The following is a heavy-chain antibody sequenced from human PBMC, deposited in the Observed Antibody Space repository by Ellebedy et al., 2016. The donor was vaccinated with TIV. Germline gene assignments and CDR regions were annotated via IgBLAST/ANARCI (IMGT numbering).Heavy chain of an antibody. CDR3: ASYCSGSNCYGRTEIDY. J-gene: IGHJ4*02. D-gene: IGHD2-15*01. V-gene: IGHV3-48*04. CDR2: ISRSSSSI. CDR1: GLTFSTYS. Sequence: GGSLRLSCAASGLTFSTYSMNWVRQAPGKGLEWVSYISRSSSSIYYADSVRGRFTIARDNAKNSLYLQMNSLRAEDTAMYYCASYCSGSNCYGRTEIDYWGQGTLVTVSS.